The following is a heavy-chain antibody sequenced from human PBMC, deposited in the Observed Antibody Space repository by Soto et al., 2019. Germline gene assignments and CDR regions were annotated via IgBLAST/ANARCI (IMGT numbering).Heavy chain of an antibody. CDR3: ARGLKSSSWDNWFDP. Sequence: GASVNVSCKAAGGTFSIYAISWVRQAPGQGLEWMGGIIPIFGTANYAQKFQGRVTITADESTSTAYMELSSLRSEDTAVYYCARGLKSSSWDNWFDPWGQGTLVTVSS. CDR2: IIPIFGTA. J-gene: IGHJ5*02. D-gene: IGHD6-13*01. V-gene: IGHV1-69*13. CDR1: GGTFSIYA.